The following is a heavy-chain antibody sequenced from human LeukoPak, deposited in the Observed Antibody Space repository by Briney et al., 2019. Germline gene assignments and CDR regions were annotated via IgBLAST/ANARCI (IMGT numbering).Heavy chain of an antibody. CDR3: AARNWNYASGIDY. J-gene: IGHJ4*02. Sequence: GESLRLSCAASGFTFSSYGMHWVRQAPGKGLEWVAVISYDGSNKYYADSVKGRFTISRDISKNTLYLQMNGLRAEDTAVYYCAARNWNYASGIDYWGQGTLVTVSS. CDR1: GFTFSSYG. CDR2: ISYDGSNK. D-gene: IGHD1-7*01. V-gene: IGHV3-30*03.